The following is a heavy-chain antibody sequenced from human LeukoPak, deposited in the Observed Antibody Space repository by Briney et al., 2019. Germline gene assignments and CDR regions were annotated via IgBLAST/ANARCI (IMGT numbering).Heavy chain of an antibody. CDR2: INPNSGGT. CDR1: GYTFTGYY. V-gene: IGHV1-2*02. CDR3: ARDMYCSSTSCYFYYYYGMDV. J-gene: IGHJ6*02. D-gene: IGHD2-2*01. Sequence: ASVKVSCKASGYTFTGYYMHWVRQAPGQGLEWMRWINPNSGGTNYAQKFQGRVTMTRDTSISTAYMELSRLRSDDTAVYYCARDMYCSSTSCYFYYYYGMDVWGQGTTVTVSS.